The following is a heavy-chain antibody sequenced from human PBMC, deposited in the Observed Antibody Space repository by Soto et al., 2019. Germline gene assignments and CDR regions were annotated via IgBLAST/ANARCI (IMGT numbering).Heavy chain of an antibody. CDR3: ARDGTIQPSSLPSFDY. CDR1: GFTFSSYA. Sequence: QVQLVESGGGVVQPGRSLRLSCAASGFTFSSYAMHWVRQAPGKGLEWVAVISYDGRNKYYADSVKGRFTISRDNSKNTLYLQMNSLRAEDTAVYYCARDGTIQPSSLPSFDYWGQGTLVTVSS. CDR2: ISYDGRNK. J-gene: IGHJ4*02. D-gene: IGHD6-6*01. V-gene: IGHV3-30*04.